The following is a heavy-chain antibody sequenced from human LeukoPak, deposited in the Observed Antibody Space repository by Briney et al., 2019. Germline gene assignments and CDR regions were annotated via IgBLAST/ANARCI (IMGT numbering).Heavy chain of an antibody. J-gene: IGHJ4*02. Sequence: SETLSLTCTASGGSISSYYWSWIRQPPGKGLEWIGYIYYSGSTNYNPSLKSRVTISVDTSKNQFSLKLSSVTAADTAVYYCARDFGRGGDYWGQGTLVTVSS. CDR3: ARDFGRGGDY. CDR2: IYYSGST. V-gene: IGHV4-59*01. D-gene: IGHD3-3*01. CDR1: GGSISSYY.